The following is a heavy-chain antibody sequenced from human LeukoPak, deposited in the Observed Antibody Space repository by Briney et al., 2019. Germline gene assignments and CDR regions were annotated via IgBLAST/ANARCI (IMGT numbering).Heavy chain of an antibody. CDR2: IKQDGSEK. V-gene: IGHV3-7*01. CDR3: ARSKSAVAGPFDY. Sequence: GGSLRLSCAASGFTFSSYSMNWVRQAPGKGLEWVANIKQDGSEKYYVDSVKGRFTISRDNAKSSLFLQMNSLRAEDTAVYYCARSKSAVAGPFDYWGQGTLVTVSS. D-gene: IGHD6-19*01. J-gene: IGHJ4*02. CDR1: GFTFSSYS.